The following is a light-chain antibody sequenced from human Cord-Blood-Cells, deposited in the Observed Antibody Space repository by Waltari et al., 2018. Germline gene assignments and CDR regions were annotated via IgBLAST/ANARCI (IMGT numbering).Light chain of an antibody. CDR2: AAS. CDR3: QQSYSTPWT. V-gene: IGKV1-39*01. J-gene: IGKJ1*01. Sequence: DIQMTQSPSSLSASVGDRVTITCRASQSISSYLNWYQQKPGKATKLLIYAASSLQRWVPSRFSGSGSGTDFTLTISSLQPEEFATYYCQQSYSTPWTFGQGTKLEIK. CDR1: QSISSY.